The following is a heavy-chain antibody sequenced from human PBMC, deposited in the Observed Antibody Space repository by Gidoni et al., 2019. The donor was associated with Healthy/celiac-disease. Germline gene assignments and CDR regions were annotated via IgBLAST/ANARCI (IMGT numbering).Heavy chain of an antibody. CDR2: IYHGGST. D-gene: IGHD6-13*01. CDR1: GYSISSGYY. V-gene: IGHV4-38-2*01. CDR3: ARREDSSSWDPFDP. Sequence: QVQLQESGPGLVKPSETLSLTCAVSGYSISSGYYWGWIRQPPGKGLEWIGSIYHGGSTYYNPSLKSRVTISVDTSKNQFSLKLSSVTAADTAVYYCARREDSSSWDPFDPWGQGTLVTVSS. J-gene: IGHJ5*02.